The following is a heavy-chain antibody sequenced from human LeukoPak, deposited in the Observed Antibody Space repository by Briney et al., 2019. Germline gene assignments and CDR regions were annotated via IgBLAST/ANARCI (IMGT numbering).Heavy chain of an antibody. J-gene: IGHJ4*02. CDR3: ARDSGGWYQNVDY. CDR1: GFTFSNAW. CDR2: ISGSGSTI. V-gene: IGHV3-48*04. Sequence: PGGSLRLSCAASGFTFSNAWMNWVRQAPGKGLEWVSHISGSGSTIYYADSVKGRFTISRDNANDSLYLQMNSLRADDTAVYYCARDSGGWYQNVDYWGQGTLVTVSS. D-gene: IGHD6-19*01.